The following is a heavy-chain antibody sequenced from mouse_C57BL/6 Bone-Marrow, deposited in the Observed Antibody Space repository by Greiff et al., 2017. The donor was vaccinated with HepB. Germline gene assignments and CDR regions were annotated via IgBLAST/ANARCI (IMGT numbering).Heavy chain of an antibody. CDR3: ARGWLLPDY. V-gene: IGHV1-64*01. Sequence: QVQLQQPGAELVKPGASVKLSCKASGYTFTSYWMHWVKQRPGQGLEWLGMIHPNSGSTNYNEKFKSKATLTVDKSSSTAYMQLSSLTSEDSAVYYCARGWLLPDYWGQGTTLTVSS. CDR2: IHPNSGST. D-gene: IGHD2-3*01. J-gene: IGHJ2*01. CDR1: GYTFTSYW.